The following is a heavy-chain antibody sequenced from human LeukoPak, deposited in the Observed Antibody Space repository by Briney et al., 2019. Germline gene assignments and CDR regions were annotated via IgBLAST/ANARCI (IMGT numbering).Heavy chain of an antibody. Sequence: SETLSLTCTVSGGSISSSSYYWGSIRQPPGKGLEWIGSIYYSGSTYYNPSLKSRVTISVDTSKNQFSLKLSSVTAADTAVYYCAISYSNYDYYYMDVWGKGTTVTVSS. CDR2: IYYSGST. D-gene: IGHD4-11*01. V-gene: IGHV4-39*01. CDR3: AISYSNYDYYYMDV. CDR1: GGSISSSSYY. J-gene: IGHJ6*03.